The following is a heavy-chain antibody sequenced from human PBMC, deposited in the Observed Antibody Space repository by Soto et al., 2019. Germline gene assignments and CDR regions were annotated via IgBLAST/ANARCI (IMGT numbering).Heavy chain of an antibody. V-gene: IGHV3-33*01. J-gene: IGHJ6*02. CDR2: IWYDGSNK. Sequence: MRLSCAASGFTLSSYGMDWVRQAPGKGLEGVAVIWYDGSNKYYADSVKGRFTISRDNSKNTLYLQMNSLRAEDTAVYSCARVRREYSSSDGMDVWGQGTTVTVSS. CDR3: ARVRREYSSSDGMDV. D-gene: IGHD6-6*01. CDR1: GFTLSSYG.